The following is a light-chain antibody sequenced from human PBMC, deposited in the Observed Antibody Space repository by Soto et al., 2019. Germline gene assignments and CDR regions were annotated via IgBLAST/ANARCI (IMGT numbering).Light chain of an antibody. CDR3: QQSGRP. Sequence: EIVMTQSPGTLSLSPGERATLSCRASQSVSSRLAWYQQKPGQPPRLLISGAYRRATGIPERFSGSGSGTDFTLTISRLEPEDFGVYYCQQSGRPFGQGTKVDIK. J-gene: IGKJ1*01. V-gene: IGKV3-20*01. CDR1: QSVSSR. CDR2: GAY.